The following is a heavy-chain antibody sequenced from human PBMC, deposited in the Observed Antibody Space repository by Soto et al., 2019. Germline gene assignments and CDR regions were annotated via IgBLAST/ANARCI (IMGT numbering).Heavy chain of an antibody. Sequence: EVQLLESGGGLVQPGGSLRLSCAASGFTFSSYALRWVRQAPGKGLEWVSTISGSGGSTYYADSVKGRFTISRDKSKNTLYLQMNSLRAEDTAGYYCANGFEGSWTQLWLPGPFDIWGQGPMVTVSS. CDR1: GFTFSSYA. CDR2: ISGSGGST. D-gene: IGHD5-18*01. J-gene: IGHJ3*02. V-gene: IGHV3-23*01. CDR3: ANGFEGSWTQLWLPGPFDI.